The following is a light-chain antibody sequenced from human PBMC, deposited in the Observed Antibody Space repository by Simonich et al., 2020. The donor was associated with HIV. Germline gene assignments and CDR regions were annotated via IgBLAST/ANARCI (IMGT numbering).Light chain of an antibody. Sequence: SYELTQPPSVSVSPGQTARITCSGDALPKQYAYWYQQRPGQAPVLVIYKDSERPSGIPERVSGSSSGTTVTLTISGVQAEDEADYYCQSADTSGTYRGVFGGGTKLTVL. CDR2: KDS. CDR1: ALPKQY. V-gene: IGLV3-25*03. CDR3: QSADTSGTYRGV. J-gene: IGLJ3*02.